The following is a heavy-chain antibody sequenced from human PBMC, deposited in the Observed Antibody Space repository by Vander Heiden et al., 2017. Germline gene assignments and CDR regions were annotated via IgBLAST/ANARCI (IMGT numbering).Heavy chain of an antibody. D-gene: IGHD3-22*01. J-gene: IGHJ4*02. CDR1: GGSISSSSYY. Sequence: QLQLQESGPGLVKPSETLSLTCTVSGGSISSSSYYWGWIRQPPGKGLEWIGRIYYSGSTYYNPSLKRRVTISVDTSKNQFSLKLSSVTAADTAVYYCARCSSGLAIDYWGQGTLVTVSS. CDR2: IYYSGST. CDR3: ARCSSGLAIDY. V-gene: IGHV4-39*01.